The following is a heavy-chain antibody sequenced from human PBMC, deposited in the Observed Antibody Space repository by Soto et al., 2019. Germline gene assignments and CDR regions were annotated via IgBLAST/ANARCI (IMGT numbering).Heavy chain of an antibody. D-gene: IGHD3-3*01. CDR1: GLKFTING. V-gene: IGHV3-7*03. CDR2: ITPDGSDK. J-gene: IGHJ4*02. Sequence: EVQVVESGGALFSPGGSLRLSGPPPGLKFTINGRNGARQPQGKGLEWVAKITPDGSDKHYIDSVKGRFTISRDNAQNSVSLQMNSLRGEDTAVYFCLGGSTYDTAWGQGTLVTVSS. CDR3: LGGSTYDTA.